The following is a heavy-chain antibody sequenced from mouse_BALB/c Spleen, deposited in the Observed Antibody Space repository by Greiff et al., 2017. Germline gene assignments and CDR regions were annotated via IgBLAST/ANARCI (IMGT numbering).Heavy chain of an antibody. J-gene: IGHJ4*01. CDR3: ARSVMDY. CDR2: IYPGSGNT. V-gene: IGHV1-77*01. CDR1: GYTFTDYY. Sequence: QVQLKESGAELARPGASVKLSCKASGYTFTDYYINWVKQRTGQGLEWIGEIYPGSGNTYYNEKFKGKATLTADKSSSTAYMQLSSLTSEDSAVYFCARSVMDYWGQGTSVTVSS.